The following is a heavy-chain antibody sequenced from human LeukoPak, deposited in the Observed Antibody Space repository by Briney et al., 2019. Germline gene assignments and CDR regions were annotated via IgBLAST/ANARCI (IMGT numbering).Heavy chain of an antibody. CDR2: ISAYNGNT. Sequence: ASVKVSCKASGYTFTSYGISWVRQAPGQGLEWMGWISAYNGNTNYAQKLQGRVTMTTDTSTSRAYMELRSLTSDDTAVYHCARDEGSYSDSSTYRGSFDYWGQGTLVTVSS. V-gene: IGHV1-18*01. CDR1: GYTFTSYG. J-gene: IGHJ4*02. D-gene: IGHD3-22*01. CDR3: ARDEGSYSDSSTYRGSFDY.